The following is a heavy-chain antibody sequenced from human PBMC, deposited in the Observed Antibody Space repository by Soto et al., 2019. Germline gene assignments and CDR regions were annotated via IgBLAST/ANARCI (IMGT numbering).Heavy chain of an antibody. CDR1: GFTFSSYA. V-gene: IGHV3-23*01. Sequence: GGSLRLSCAASGFTFSSYAMNWVRQAPGKGLEWVSTISGSGGGSYYADSVKGRFTISRDNSKNTLSLQMNSLRAEDTAVYYCATDHDCRSSSSCYYYYYVMDVWGQGTTVTVSS. J-gene: IGHJ6*02. CDR3: ATDHDCRSSSSCYYYYYVMDV. CDR2: ISGSGGGS. D-gene: IGHD2-2*01.